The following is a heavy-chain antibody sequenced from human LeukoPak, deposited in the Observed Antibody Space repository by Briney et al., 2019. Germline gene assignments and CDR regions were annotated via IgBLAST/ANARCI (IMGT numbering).Heavy chain of an antibody. V-gene: IGHV1-69*04. Sequence: GGSLRLSCAASGGTFSSYAISWVRQAPGQGLEWMGRIIPILGIANYAQKFQGRVTITADKSTSTAYMELSSLRSEDTAVYYCARDGLAVAGTYSDYWGQGTLVTVSS. D-gene: IGHD6-19*01. CDR1: GGTFSSYA. J-gene: IGHJ4*02. CDR3: ARDGLAVAGTYSDY. CDR2: IIPILGIA.